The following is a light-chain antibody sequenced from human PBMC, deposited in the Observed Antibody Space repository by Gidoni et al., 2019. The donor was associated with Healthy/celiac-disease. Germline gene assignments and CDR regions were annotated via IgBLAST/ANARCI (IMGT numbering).Light chain of an antibody. CDR3: MQALQTPLT. Sequence: DIVMTPSPLSLLVTPGEPASISCRSSQSLLHSNGYNYLDWYLQKPGQSPQLLIYWGSNRASGVPDRFSGSGSGTDFTLKISRGEAEDGGVYYCMQALQTPLTFGGGTKVEIK. CDR1: QSLLHSNGYNY. J-gene: IGKJ4*01. V-gene: IGKV2-28*01. CDR2: WGS.